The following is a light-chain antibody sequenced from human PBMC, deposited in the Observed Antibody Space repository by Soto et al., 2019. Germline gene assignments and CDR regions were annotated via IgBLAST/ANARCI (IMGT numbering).Light chain of an antibody. CDR3: QQSYTAPRT. J-gene: IGKJ2*02. V-gene: IGKV1-39*01. CDR2: AAS. CDR1: QSISSH. Sequence: DVQMTQSPSSLSASVGDRDTITCRASQSISSHLNWYQQKPGKAPKLLIYAASNLQSGVPSRFSGSGSGTDFTLTISSLQRDDFATYYCQQSYTAPRTFGQGTKLEIK.